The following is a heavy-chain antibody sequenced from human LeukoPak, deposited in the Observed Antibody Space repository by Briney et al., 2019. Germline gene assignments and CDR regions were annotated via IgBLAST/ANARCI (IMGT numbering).Heavy chain of an antibody. V-gene: IGHV1-3*01. D-gene: IGHD3-10*01. J-gene: IGHJ6*02. Sequence: VASVKVSCKASGYTFTSYAMHWVRLAPGQRLEWMGWINAGNGNTKYSQKFQGRVTITRDTSASTAYMELSSLRSEDTAVYYCAKVDGRMVRYGMDVWGQGTTVTVSS. CDR2: INAGNGNT. CDR3: AKVDGRMVRYGMDV. CDR1: GYTFTSYA.